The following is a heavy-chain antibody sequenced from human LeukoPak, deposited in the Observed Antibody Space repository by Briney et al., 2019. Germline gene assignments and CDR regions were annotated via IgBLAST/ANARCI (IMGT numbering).Heavy chain of an antibody. CDR1: GFTFSSYA. CDR2: ISYDGSNK. J-gene: IGHJ4*02. D-gene: IGHD2-15*01. Sequence: GGSLRLSCAASGFTFSSYAMHWVRQAPGKGLEWVAVISYDGSNKYYADSVKGRFTISRGNSKNTLYLQMNSLRAEDTAVYYCARGSGDYYDYWGQGTLVTVSS. CDR3: ARGSGDYYDY. V-gene: IGHV3-30-3*01.